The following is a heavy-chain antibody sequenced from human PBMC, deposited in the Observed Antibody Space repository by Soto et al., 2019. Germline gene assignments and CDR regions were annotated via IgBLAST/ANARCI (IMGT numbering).Heavy chain of an antibody. Sequence: SETLSLTCTVSGGSISSSSYYWGWIRQPPGKGLEWIGSIYYSGSTYYNPSLKSRVTISVDTSKNQFSLKLSSVTAADTAVYYCARHIHYYGSGSYYKGVDYWGQGTLVTVSS. CDR3: ARHIHYYGSGSYYKGVDY. CDR1: GGSISSSSYY. V-gene: IGHV4-39*01. D-gene: IGHD3-10*01. CDR2: IYYSGST. J-gene: IGHJ4*02.